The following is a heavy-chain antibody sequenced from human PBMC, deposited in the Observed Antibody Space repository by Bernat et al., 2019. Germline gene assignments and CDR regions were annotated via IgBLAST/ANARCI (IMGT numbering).Heavy chain of an antibody. CDR1: GFTFDDYG. V-gene: IGHV3-20*04. J-gene: IGHJ4*02. D-gene: IGHD5-12*01. Sequence: EVQLAEERRGVVRPGEYLRRPCAASGFTFDDYGMSWVRQAPGKGLEWVSGINWNGGSTGYADSVKGRFTISRDNAKNSLYLQMNSLRAEDTALYYCARSVDIVATISDYWGQGFLVTASS. CDR2: INWNGGST. CDR3: ARSVDIVATISDY.